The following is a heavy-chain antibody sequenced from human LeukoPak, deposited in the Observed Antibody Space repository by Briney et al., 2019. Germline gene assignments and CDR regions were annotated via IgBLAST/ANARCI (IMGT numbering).Heavy chain of an antibody. Sequence: PGGSLRLSCAASGFTFSSYAMSWVRQAPGQGLEWVSAISGSGGSTYYADSVKGRFTISRDNSKNTLYLQMNSLRAEDTAVYYCAITGYYYYYGMAVWGKGTTVTVSS. CDR3: AITGYYYYYGMAV. J-gene: IGHJ6*04. CDR2: ISGSGGST. V-gene: IGHV3-23*01. CDR1: GFTFSSYA.